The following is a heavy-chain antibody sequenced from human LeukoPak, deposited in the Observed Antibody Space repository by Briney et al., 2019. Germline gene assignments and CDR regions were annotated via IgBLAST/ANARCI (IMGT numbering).Heavy chain of an antibody. CDR1: GFTFGNYA. CDR2: ITGSGGNT. J-gene: IGHJ4*02. CDR3: AKWGDYDVLTGYYVSDY. D-gene: IGHD3-9*01. Sequence: GASLRLSCAASGFTFGNYAMSWVRQAPGKGLEWVSAITGSGGNTYYADSVKGRFTISRDNSKNTVFLQMNSLRAEDTAVYYCAKWGDYDVLTGYYVSDYWGQGTLVTVSS. V-gene: IGHV3-23*01.